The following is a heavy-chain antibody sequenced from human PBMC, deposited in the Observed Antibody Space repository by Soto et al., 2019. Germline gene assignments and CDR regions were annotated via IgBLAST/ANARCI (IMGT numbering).Heavy chain of an antibody. D-gene: IGHD6-25*01. V-gene: IGHV3-43*01. CDR2: ISWDGSNT. Sequence: GGSLRLSCAASGFTFDDYTMHWVRQGPGKGLEWVSLISWDGSNTYYADSVKGRFTISRDNSKNSLYLQMNSLRTEATALYYCAKDIPGSGGIDYWGQGTLVTVSS. J-gene: IGHJ4*02. CDR1: GFTFDDYT. CDR3: AKDIPGSGGIDY.